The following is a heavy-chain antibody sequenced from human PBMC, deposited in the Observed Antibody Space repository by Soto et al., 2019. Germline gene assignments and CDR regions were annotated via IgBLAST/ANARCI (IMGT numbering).Heavy chain of an antibody. CDR3: AKEEETYGFDY. Sequence: GGSLGLSFAAPWFTFCSHAISWVPQAPGKGLEWVSAISGSGGSTYYADSVKGRFTISRDNSKNTLYLQMNSLRAEDTAVYYCAKEEETYGFDYWGQGTLVTVSS. J-gene: IGHJ4*02. V-gene: IGHV3-23*01. D-gene: IGHD2-8*01. CDR1: WFTFCSHA. CDR2: ISGSGGST.